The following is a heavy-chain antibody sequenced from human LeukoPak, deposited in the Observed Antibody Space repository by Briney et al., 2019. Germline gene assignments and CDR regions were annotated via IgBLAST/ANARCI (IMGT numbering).Heavy chain of an antibody. Sequence: PGGSLRLSCAASGFTFSSYGMRWVRQAPGKGLEWVAVISKDGSDKYYPGSVRGRFTISRDNSKNTIYLQMDSLRAEDTAIYYCARDYWWNYDYWGQGTLVTVSS. D-gene: IGHD1-7*01. CDR2: ISKDGSDK. J-gene: IGHJ4*02. V-gene: IGHV3-30*03. CDR3: ARDYWWNYDY. CDR1: GFTFSSYG.